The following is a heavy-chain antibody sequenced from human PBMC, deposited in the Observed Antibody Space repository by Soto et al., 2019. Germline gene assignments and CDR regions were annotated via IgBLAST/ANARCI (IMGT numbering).Heavy chain of an antibody. CDR3: AHTGDCSNTNCYYAFDM. Sequence: EVQLVESGGGLVQPGGSLKLSCAASGFTFSGSAMHWVRQASGKGLEWVGRIRSKANSYATAYAASVKGRFTISRDDSKNTLYLQMNSLRAEDTAVYYCAHTGDCSNTNCYYAFDMWGQGTMVTVSS. J-gene: IGHJ3*02. V-gene: IGHV3-73*02. CDR2: IRSKANSYAT. CDR1: GFTFSGSA. D-gene: IGHD2-2*01.